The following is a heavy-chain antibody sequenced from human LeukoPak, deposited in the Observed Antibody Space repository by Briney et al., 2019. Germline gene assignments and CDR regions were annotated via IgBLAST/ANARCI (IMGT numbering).Heavy chain of an antibody. J-gene: IGHJ4*02. D-gene: IGHD3-3*01. CDR3: VRDFRFLEDY. CDR2: MRTISEI. Sequence: PGGSLRLSCAASGFTFSSYSMNWVRQAPGKGLEWISYMRTISEISYADSVKGRFTISRDNAKNSLYLQMNSLRAEDTAVYYCVRDFRFLEDYWGQGTLVTVSS. CDR1: GFTFSSYS. V-gene: IGHV3-48*01.